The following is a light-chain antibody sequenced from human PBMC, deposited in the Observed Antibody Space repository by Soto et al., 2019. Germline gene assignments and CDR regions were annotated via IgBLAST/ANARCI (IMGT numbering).Light chain of an antibody. CDR3: QQYISYPET. Sequence: DIQMTQSPSTLSASVGDRVTITCRASQSISSWLAWYQQKPGKAPNLLIYEASRLESAVPSRFSGSASGTEFTLTINSLQPDDFATYFCQQYISYPETFGQGTKVEIK. V-gene: IGKV1-5*03. J-gene: IGKJ1*01. CDR1: QSISSW. CDR2: EAS.